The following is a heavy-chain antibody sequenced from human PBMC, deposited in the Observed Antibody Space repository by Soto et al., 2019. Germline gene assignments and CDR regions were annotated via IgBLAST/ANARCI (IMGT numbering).Heavy chain of an antibody. D-gene: IGHD3-22*01. CDR2: ISAYNGNT. J-gene: IGHJ5*02. Sequence: SVKVSCKASGYTFTSCGISWVRQAPGQGLEWMGWISAYNGNTNYAQKLQGRVTMTTDTSTSTAYMELRSLRSDDTAVYYCARDSLMLDYYDSSGYYHWGQGTLVTVSS. CDR1: GYTFTSCG. V-gene: IGHV1-18*01. CDR3: ARDSLMLDYYDSSGYYH.